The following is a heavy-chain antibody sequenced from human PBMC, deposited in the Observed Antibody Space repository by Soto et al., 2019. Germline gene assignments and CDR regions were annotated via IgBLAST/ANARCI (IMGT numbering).Heavy chain of an antibody. J-gene: IGHJ6*02. CDR1: GFTFSSYG. CDR2: ISYDGSNK. CDR3: AKSSMVTPPDYYSGMDV. D-gene: IGHD5-18*01. Sequence: GGSLRLSCAASGFTFSSYGMHWVRQAPGKGLEWVAVISYDGSNKYYADSVRGRFTISRDNSKNTLYLQMNSLRAEDTAVYYCAKSSMVTPPDYYSGMDVWGQGTTVTVSS. V-gene: IGHV3-30*18.